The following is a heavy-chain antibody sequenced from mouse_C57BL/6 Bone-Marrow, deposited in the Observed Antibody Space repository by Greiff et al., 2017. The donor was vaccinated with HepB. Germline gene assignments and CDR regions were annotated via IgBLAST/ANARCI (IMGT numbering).Heavy chain of an antibody. Sequence: EVLLVESGGGLVKPGGSLKLSCAASGFTFSDYGMHWVRQAPEKGLEWVAYISSGSSTIYYADTVKGRFTISRDNAKNTLFLQMTSLRSEDTAMYYCAREVRSWYFGVWGTGTTVTVSS. CDR3: AREVRSWYFGV. D-gene: IGHD2-14*01. J-gene: IGHJ1*03. CDR1: GFTFSDYG. CDR2: ISSGSSTI. V-gene: IGHV5-17*01.